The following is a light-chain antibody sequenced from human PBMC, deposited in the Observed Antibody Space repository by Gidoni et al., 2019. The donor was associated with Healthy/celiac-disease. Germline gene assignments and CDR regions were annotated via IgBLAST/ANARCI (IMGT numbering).Light chain of an antibody. V-gene: IGKV3-11*01. Sequence: EIVLTQSPATLPLSPGERATLSCRTSQRVTSYLSWYQQKPGQAPRLLIYDASNRATGIPARFSGSGSGTDFTLTISSLEPEDFAVYYCQKRSNWPLTFGGGTKVEIK. CDR3: QKRSNWPLT. J-gene: IGKJ4*01. CDR1: QRVTSY. CDR2: DAS.